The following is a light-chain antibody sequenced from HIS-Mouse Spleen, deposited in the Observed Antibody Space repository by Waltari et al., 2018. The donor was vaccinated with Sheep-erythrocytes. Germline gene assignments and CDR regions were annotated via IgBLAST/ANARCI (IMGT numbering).Light chain of an antibody. CDR3: CSYAGSYNHV. J-gene: IGLJ1*01. CDR1: CSDVGGYNS. Sequence: QSALTQPRSVSGSPGHAVTISCTGTCSDVGGYNSVSWYQHHPGKAPKLMIYDVSNPPSGVPDRFSGSKSGNTASLTISGLQAEDEADYYCCSYAGSYNHVFATGTKVTVL. V-gene: IGLV2-11*01. CDR2: DVS.